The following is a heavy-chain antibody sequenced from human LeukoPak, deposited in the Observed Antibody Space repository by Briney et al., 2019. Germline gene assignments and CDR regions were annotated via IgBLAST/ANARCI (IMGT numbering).Heavy chain of an antibody. J-gene: IGHJ6*03. V-gene: IGHV1-69*05. Sequence: ASVKVSCKASGGTFSSYAISWVRQAPGQGLEWMGGIIPIFGTANYAQKFQGRVTITTDESTSTAYMELSSLRSEDTAVYYCARDSGITIFGVVRYYYYMDVWGKGTTVTVSS. CDR2: IIPIFGTA. D-gene: IGHD3-3*01. CDR3: ARDSGITIFGVVRYYYYMDV. CDR1: GGTFSSYA.